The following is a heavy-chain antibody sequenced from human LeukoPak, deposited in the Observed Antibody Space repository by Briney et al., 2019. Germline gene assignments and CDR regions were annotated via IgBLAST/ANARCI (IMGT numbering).Heavy chain of an antibody. Sequence: GGSLRLSCAASGFTVSSNYMSWVRQAPGKGLEWVSVIYSGGSTYYADSAKGRFTISRDNSKNTLYLQMNSLRAEDTAVYYCARGGQWLVDWYFDLWGRGTLVTVSS. CDR2: IYSGGST. CDR1: GFTVSSNY. D-gene: IGHD6-19*01. CDR3: ARGGQWLVDWYFDL. V-gene: IGHV3-53*01. J-gene: IGHJ2*01.